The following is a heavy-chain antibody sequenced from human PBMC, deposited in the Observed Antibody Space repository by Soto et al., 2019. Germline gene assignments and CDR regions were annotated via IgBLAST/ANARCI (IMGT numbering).Heavy chain of an antibody. Sequence: FRPTRVKTTQTLTLTCTFSGFSLRNSGMRVSWIRQPPGKALEWLARIDWDDDKFYSSSLRTRLTISKDTSKNQVVLTMTNMDPVDTATYYCAKTGTDGSWFDPWGQGTLVTVSS. D-gene: IGHD1-1*01. CDR2: IDWDDDK. CDR1: GFSLRNSGMR. J-gene: IGHJ5*02. V-gene: IGHV2-70*04. CDR3: AKTGTDGSWFDP.